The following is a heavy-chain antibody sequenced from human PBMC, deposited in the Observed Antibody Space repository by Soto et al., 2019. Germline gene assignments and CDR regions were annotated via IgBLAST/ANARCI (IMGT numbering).Heavy chain of an antibody. Sequence: GASVKVSCKASGYIFTGYYMHWVRQAPGQGLEWMGWINPNSGGTNYAQKFQGRVTLTTDTSTSTAYMELRSLRSDDTAIYYCARDPHEFWTSYWFDPWGQGTPVTVSS. D-gene: IGHD3-3*01. CDR2: INPNSGGT. CDR3: ARDPHEFWTSYWFDP. J-gene: IGHJ5*02. CDR1: GYIFTGYY. V-gene: IGHV1-2*02.